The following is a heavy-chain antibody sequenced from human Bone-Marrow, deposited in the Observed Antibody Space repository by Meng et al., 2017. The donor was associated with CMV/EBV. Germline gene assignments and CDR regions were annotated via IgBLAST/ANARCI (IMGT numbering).Heavy chain of an antibody. CDR2: ISGSGGST. D-gene: IGHD2-2*01. J-gene: IGHJ4*02. CDR1: GFTFGRYA. CDR3: AKEREYCSSTSCYGGLPDY. V-gene: IGHV3-23*01. Sequence: GESLKISCAASGFTFGRYAMSWVRQAPGKGLEWVSAISGSGGSTYYADSVKGRFTISRDTSKNTLYLQMNSLRAEDTAVYYCAKEREYCSSTSCYGGLPDYWGQGNLVTVDS.